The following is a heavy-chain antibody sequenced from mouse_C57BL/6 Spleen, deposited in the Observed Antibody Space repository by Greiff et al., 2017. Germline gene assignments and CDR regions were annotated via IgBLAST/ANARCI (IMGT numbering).Heavy chain of an antibody. CDR1: GFNIKDDY. J-gene: IGHJ3*01. CDR2: IDPENGDT. D-gene: IGHD1-1*01. V-gene: IGHV14-4*01. CDR3: TTDYGSSLGAY. Sequence: VQLQQSGAELVRPGASVKLSCTASGFNIKDDYMHWVKQRPEQGLEWIGWIDPENGDTEYASKFQGKATITADTSSNTAYLQRSSLTSEDTAVYYCTTDYGSSLGAYWGQGTLVTVSA.